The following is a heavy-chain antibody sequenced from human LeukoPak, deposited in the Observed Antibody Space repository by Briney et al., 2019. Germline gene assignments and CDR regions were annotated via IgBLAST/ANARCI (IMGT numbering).Heavy chain of an antibody. CDR1: GSTFSTYS. CDR2: ISGSGDTT. CDR3: AKGEVVSWFDP. J-gene: IGHJ5*02. V-gene: IGHV3-23*01. Sequence: GGSLRLSCAASGSTFSTYSMTWVRRAPGKGLDWVSSISGSGDTTWHADSVKGRFTISRDNSKNTLYLQMNSLRAEDTAVYYCAKGEVVSWFDPWGQGTLVTVSS. D-gene: IGHD3-22*01.